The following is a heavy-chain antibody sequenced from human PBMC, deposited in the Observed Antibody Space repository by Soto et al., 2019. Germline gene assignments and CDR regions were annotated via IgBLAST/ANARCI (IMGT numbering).Heavy chain of an antibody. D-gene: IGHD6-13*01. J-gene: IGHJ4*02. CDR2: IHYSGST. V-gene: IGHV4-31*03. Sequence: PSETLSLTCTVSGGSISSGGYYWSWIRQHPGKGLEWIGYIHYSGSTYYNPSLKSRVTISVDTSKNQFSLKLSSVTAADTAVYYCARGGIAAAAPPDYWGQGTLVTVSS. CDR1: GGSISSGGYY. CDR3: ARGGIAAAAPPDY.